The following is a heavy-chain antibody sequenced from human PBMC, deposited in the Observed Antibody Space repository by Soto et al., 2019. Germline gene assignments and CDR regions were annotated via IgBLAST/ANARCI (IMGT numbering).Heavy chain of an antibody. V-gene: IGHV4-59*01. J-gene: IGHJ6*02. D-gene: IGHD3-3*01. CDR2: IYYSGSI. CDR1: GGSISSYY. CDR3: ARYTYYDFWSGYNYYYYGMDV. Sequence: SETLSLTCTVSGGSISSYYWSWIRQPPGKGLEWIGYIYYSGSINYNPSLKSRVTISVDTSKNQFSLKLSSVTAADTAVYYCARYTYYDFWSGYNYYYYGMDVWGQGTTVTVSS.